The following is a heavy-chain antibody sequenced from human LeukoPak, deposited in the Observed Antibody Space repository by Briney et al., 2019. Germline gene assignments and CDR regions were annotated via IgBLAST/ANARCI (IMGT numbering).Heavy chain of an antibody. V-gene: IGHV3-23*01. D-gene: IGHD2-15*01. Sequence: GGSLRLSCAASGFTFSSYAMSWVRQAPGKGLEWVSAISGSGGSTYYADSVKGRFTISRDNSKNTLYLQMNSLRAEDTAVYYCAKGSLIDKDIVVVVAAEFDYWGQGTLVTVSS. CDR3: AKGSLIDKDIVVVVAAEFDY. CDR1: GFTFSSYA. J-gene: IGHJ4*02. CDR2: ISGSGGST.